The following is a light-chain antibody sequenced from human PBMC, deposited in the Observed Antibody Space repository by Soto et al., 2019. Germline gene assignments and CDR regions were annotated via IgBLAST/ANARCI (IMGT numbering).Light chain of an antibody. CDR3: SSYTSSSTLLYV. J-gene: IGLJ1*01. Sequence: QSALTQPASVSGSPGQSFTTSCTGTSSDVGGYNYVSWYQQHPGKAPKLMIYNVSNRPSGVSNRFSGSKSGNTASLTISGLQAEDEADYYCSSYTSSSTLLYVFGTGTKLTVL. CDR2: NVS. V-gene: IGLV2-14*01. CDR1: SSDVGGYNY.